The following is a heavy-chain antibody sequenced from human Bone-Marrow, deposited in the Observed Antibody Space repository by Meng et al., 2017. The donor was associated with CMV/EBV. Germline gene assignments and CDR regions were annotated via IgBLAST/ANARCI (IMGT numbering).Heavy chain of an antibody. V-gene: IGHV3-30*04. CDR3: ARGGSRSPTVAARPMRYDY. Sequence: GESLKISCAASGFTFSTYAMHWVRQAPGKGLEWVSIISYDGSNKYYADSVKGRFTISRDNAKNTLYLQMNSLRAEDTAVYYCARGGSRSPTVAARPMRYDYWGQGTLVTVSS. CDR2: ISYDGSNK. D-gene: IGHD6-6*01. CDR1: GFTFSTYA. J-gene: IGHJ4*02.